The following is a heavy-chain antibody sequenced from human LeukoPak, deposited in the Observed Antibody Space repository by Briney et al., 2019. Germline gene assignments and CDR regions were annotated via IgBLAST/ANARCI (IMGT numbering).Heavy chain of an antibody. CDR2: IYYSGSSS. CDR3: ARRAREFGWVFDY. D-gene: IGHD3-10*01. CDR1: GGSISSSSYY. Sequence: SETLSLTCTVSGGSISSSSYYWGWIRQPPGKGLECIGSIYYSGSSSYYNPSLKSRVTISVDTSKNQFSLKLSSVTAADTAVYYCARRAREFGWVFDYWGQGTLVTVSS. V-gene: IGHV4-39*01. J-gene: IGHJ4*02.